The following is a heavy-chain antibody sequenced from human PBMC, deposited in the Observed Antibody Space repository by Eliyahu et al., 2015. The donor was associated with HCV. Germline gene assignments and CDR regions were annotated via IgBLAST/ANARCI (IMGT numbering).Heavy chain of an antibody. V-gene: IGHV4-59*08. CDR1: SMSTYY. J-gene: IGHJ4*02. Sequence: SMSTYYWSWIRQPPGKGLEWIGYIYYSGSTSYNPSLKSRVTISVDMSKNQFSLKLSSVTAADTAVYYCATLAGRYYTSDYWGQGTLVTVSS. CDR3: ATLAGRYYTSDY. CDR2: IYYSGST. D-gene: IGHD2/OR15-2a*01.